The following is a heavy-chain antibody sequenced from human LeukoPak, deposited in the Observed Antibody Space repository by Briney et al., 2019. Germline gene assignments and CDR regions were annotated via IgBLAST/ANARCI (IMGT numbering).Heavy chain of an antibody. CDR1: GGSISSGSYY. V-gene: IGHV4-61*02. CDR2: IYTSGST. D-gene: IGHD2-2*02. Sequence: SETLSLTCTVSGGSISSGSYYWRWIRQPAGKGLEWIGRIYTSGSTNYNPSLKSRVTISVDTSKNQFSLKLSSVTAADTAVYYCASSFNGGYCSSTSCYNRFDYWGQGTLATVSS. CDR3: ASSFNGGYCSSTSCYNRFDY. J-gene: IGHJ4*02.